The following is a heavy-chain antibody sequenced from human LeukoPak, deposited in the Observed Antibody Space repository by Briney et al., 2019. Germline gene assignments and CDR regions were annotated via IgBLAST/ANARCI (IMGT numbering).Heavy chain of an antibody. J-gene: IGHJ4*02. CDR3: ATGIAAAGTLDY. D-gene: IGHD6-13*01. CDR2: INPNSGGT. CDR1: GYTFTGYY. Sequence: ASVKVSCKASGYTFTGYYMHWVRQAPGQGLEWMGWINPNSGGTNYAQKFQGRVTMTRDTSISTAYMELSKLRSDDTAVYYCATGIAAAGTLDYWGQGTLVTVSS. V-gene: IGHV1-2*02.